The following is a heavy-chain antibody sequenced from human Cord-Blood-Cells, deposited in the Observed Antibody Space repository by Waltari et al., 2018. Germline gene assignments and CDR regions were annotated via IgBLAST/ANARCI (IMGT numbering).Heavy chain of an antibody. D-gene: IGHD2-15*01. CDR3: ATRGGSFDY. J-gene: IGHJ4*02. Sequence: QLQLQESGPGLVKPSETLSLTCTVPGGSISSSSYSWGWIRQPPGKGLEWIGSIYYSGSTYYNPSLKSRVTISVDTSKNQFSLKLSSVTAADTAVYYCATRGGSFDYWGQGTLVTVSS. CDR2: IYYSGST. V-gene: IGHV4-39*01. CDR1: GGSISSSSYS.